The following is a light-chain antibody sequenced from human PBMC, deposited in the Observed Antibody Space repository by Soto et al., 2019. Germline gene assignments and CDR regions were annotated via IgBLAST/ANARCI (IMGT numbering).Light chain of an antibody. Sequence: IVLTQSPGTLSLSPWERATLSCRASQSVSTSLAWYQQKPGQAPRLLIYDASKRATGISARFSGSGSGTDFTLTISSLEPEDFAVYYCQQRSNWPLLSFGGGTKVDIK. CDR1: QSVSTS. CDR2: DAS. J-gene: IGKJ4*01. V-gene: IGKV3-11*01. CDR3: QQRSNWPLLS.